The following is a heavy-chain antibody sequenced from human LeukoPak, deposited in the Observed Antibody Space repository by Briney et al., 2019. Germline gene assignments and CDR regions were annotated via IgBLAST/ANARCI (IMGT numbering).Heavy chain of an antibody. CDR1: GGSISSGDYY. Sequence: SETLSLTCTVSGGSISSGDYYWGWIRQPPGKGLEWIGYIYYSGSTYYNPSLKGRVTISVDTSKNQFSLKLSSATAADTAVYYCARGIAAAGTTSSYYFDYWGQGTLVTVSS. CDR2: IYYSGST. CDR3: ARGIAAAGTTSSYYFDY. D-gene: IGHD6-13*01. V-gene: IGHV4-30-4*01. J-gene: IGHJ4*02.